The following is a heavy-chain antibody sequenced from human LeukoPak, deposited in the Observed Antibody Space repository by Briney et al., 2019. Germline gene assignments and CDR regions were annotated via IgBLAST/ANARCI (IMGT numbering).Heavy chain of an antibody. CDR3: ARGGDGSYYPIPDY. CDR2: IWYDGSNK. CDR1: GFTFNNYA. V-gene: IGHV3-33*01. D-gene: IGHD1-26*01. Sequence: AGGSPRLSCAASGFTFNNYAMHWVRQAPGKGLEWVAIIWYDGSNKFYADSVKGRCTVSRDNSKSTLYLQMNSLRAEDTAVYYCARGGDGSYYPIPDYWGQGTLVTVSS. J-gene: IGHJ4*02.